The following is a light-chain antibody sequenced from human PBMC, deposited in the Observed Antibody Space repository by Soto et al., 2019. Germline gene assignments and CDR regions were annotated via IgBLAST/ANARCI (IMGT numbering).Light chain of an antibody. V-gene: IGLV2-11*01. CDR2: DVT. CDR3: SSYAGSYLWV. CDR1: SGDVGGYDY. J-gene: IGLJ3*02. Sequence: QPVLTQPRSLSGSPGHSVTISCTGTSGDVGGYDYVAWYQQRAGEAPQLMIYDVTKRPSGVPDRFSGSKSGNTAFLTISGLHSEDEADYYCSSYAGSYLWVFGGGTKLTVL.